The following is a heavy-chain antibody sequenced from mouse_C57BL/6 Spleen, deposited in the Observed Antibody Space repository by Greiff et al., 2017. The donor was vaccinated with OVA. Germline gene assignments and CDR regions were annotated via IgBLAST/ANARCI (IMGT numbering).Heavy chain of an antibody. J-gene: IGHJ3*01. CDR2: INPSSGYT. CDR3: AREGGYYGSQAWFAY. V-gene: IGHV1-4*01. D-gene: IGHD1-1*01. Sequence: QVQLQQSGAELARPGASVKMSCKASGYTFTSYTMHWVKQRPGQGLEWIGYINPSSGYTKYNQKFKDKATLTADKSSSTAYMQLSSLTSEDSAVYYCAREGGYYGSQAWFAYWGQGTLVTVSA. CDR1: GYTFTSYT.